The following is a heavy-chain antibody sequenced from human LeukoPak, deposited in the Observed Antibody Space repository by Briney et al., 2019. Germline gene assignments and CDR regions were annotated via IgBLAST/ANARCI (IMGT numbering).Heavy chain of an antibody. CDR1: GYTFTSYG. Sequence: GAPVKVSCKASGYTFTSYGISWVRQAPGQGLEWMGWISAYNGNTNYAQKFQGRVTMTRDTSISTAYMELSRLRSDDTAVYYCARPFYDILTGYSTPQPDYWGQGTLVTVSS. CDR2: ISAYNGNT. CDR3: ARPFYDILTGYSTPQPDY. D-gene: IGHD3-9*01. V-gene: IGHV1-18*01. J-gene: IGHJ4*02.